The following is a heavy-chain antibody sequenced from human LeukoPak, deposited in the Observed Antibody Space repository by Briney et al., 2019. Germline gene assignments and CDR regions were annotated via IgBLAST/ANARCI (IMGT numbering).Heavy chain of an antibody. CDR3: ARESRSSGEDY. V-gene: IGHV1-18*01. D-gene: IGHD6-19*01. CDR2: ISTYSDDS. Sequence: ASLKVSCKASGYSFINYGISWVRQAPGQGPEWMGWISTYSDDSRYAQKFQGRVTMTTDASTRTAYMELRSLRSDDTAVYYCARESRSSGEDYWGQGTLVTVSS. J-gene: IGHJ4*02. CDR1: GYSFINYG.